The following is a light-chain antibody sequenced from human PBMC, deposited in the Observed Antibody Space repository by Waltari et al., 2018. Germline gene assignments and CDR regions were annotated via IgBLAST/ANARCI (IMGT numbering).Light chain of an antibody. CDR1: SSDVGGYNY. CDR3: SSYTSTDVV. J-gene: IGLJ2*01. V-gene: IGLV2-14*01. Sequence: QSALTQPASVSVSPGQSTTISCPGPSSDVGGYNYVSWYQQHPGKAPKLMIYDVSNRPSGVSNRFSGSKSGNTASLTISGLQAEDEADYYCSSYTSTDVVFGGGTKLTVL. CDR2: DVS.